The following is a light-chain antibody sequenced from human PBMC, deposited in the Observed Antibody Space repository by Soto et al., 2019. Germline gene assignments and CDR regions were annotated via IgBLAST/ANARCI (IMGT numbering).Light chain of an antibody. CDR2: DVS. CDR1: SSDVGGYNY. CDR3: SSYTSSSTVV. J-gene: IGLJ2*01. Sequence: QSALTQPASVSGSPGQSITISCTGTSSDVGGYNYVSWYQQHPGKAPKLMIYDVSNRPSGVSNRFSGSKSGNTASLTISGLQAEDEADYYCSSYTSSSTVVFGGVTKLPVL. V-gene: IGLV2-14*01.